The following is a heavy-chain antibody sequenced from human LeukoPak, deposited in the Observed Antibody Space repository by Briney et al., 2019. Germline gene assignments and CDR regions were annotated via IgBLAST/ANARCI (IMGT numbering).Heavy chain of an antibody. CDR1: GFTFSSYG. V-gene: IGHV3-23*01. CDR2: ISGSGGST. J-gene: IGHJ5*02. D-gene: IGHD4-11*01. CDR3: AKGFYSNYDANWFDP. Sequence: GGSLRLSCAASGFTFSSYGMSWVRQAPGKGLEWVSAISGSGGSTFYADSVKGRFTISRDNAKNSLYLQMNSLRAEDMALYYCAKGFYSNYDANWFDPWGQGTLVTVSS.